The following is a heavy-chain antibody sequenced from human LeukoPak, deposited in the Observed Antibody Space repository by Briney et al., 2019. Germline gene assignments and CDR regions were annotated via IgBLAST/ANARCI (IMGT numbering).Heavy chain of an antibody. CDR1: GFTVSSNY. Sequence: GGSLRLSCAASGFTVSSNYMSWVRQAPGKGLEWVAYIQNDESKTHCTDSVKGRFTISRDISRSTLYLQMNRLRAEDTAVYYCAKQQLTNLDANFDSWGQGNLVTVSS. D-gene: IGHD1-1*01. CDR2: IQNDESKT. V-gene: IGHV3-30*02. CDR3: AKQQLTNLDANFDS. J-gene: IGHJ4*02.